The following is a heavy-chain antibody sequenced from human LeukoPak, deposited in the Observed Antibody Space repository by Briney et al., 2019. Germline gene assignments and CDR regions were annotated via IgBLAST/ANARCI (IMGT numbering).Heavy chain of an antibody. CDR1: GFTFSSCW. J-gene: IGHJ4*02. D-gene: IGHD5-12*01. Sequence: GGSLRLSCAVSGFTFSSCWMNWVRQAPGKGLEWVANINQDGSEKYYIDSVKGRFTISRDNAQNSLNLQMNSLRAEDTAMYYCARDFRDSRNSGYDLGEGGFDYWGQGTLVTVSS. V-gene: IGHV3-7*01. CDR2: INQDGSEK. CDR3: ARDFRDSRNSGYDLGEGGFDY.